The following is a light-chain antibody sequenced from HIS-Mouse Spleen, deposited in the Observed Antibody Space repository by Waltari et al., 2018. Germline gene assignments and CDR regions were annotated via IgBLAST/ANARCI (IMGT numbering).Light chain of an antibody. J-gene: IGLJ3*02. CDR2: GNG. CDR1: SSNIGAGYD. Sequence: QSVLTQPPSVSGAPGQRVTISCTGSSSNIGAGYDVHWYQQLPGTAPNLLIYGNGNRPAGVPDRVSGSKSCTSASLAITGLQAEDEADYYCQSYDSSLSGWVFGGGTKLTVL. V-gene: IGLV1-40*01. CDR3: QSYDSSLSGWV.